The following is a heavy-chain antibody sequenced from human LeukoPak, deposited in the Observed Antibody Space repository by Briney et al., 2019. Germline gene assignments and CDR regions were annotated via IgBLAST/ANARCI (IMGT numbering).Heavy chain of an antibody. V-gene: IGHV3-21*01. D-gene: IGHD4-11*01. J-gene: IGHJ4*02. Sequence: GGSLRLSCAASGFTFSSYEMNWVRQAPGKGLEWVSSISSGSSYIYYADSVKGRFTISRDNAKNSLYLQMNSLRAEDTAVYYCARLTTRDFDYWGQGTLVTVSS. CDR3: ARLTTRDFDY. CDR1: GFTFSSYE. CDR2: ISSGSSYI.